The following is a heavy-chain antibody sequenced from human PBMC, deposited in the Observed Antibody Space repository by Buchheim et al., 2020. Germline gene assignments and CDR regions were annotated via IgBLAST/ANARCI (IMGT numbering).Heavy chain of an antibody. CDR2: INEDGTEQ. CDR1: GFTFSRFW. CDR3: AGETYYFDH. V-gene: IGHV3-7*01. J-gene: IGHJ4*02. Sequence: EVLLVESGGGLVQPGGSLSLSCAASGFTFSRFWMSWVRQAPGKWLEWVANINEDGTEQYYVDSVKGRFTISSDNAKNSLYLQMNSLTAEDAAVYYCAGETYYFDHWGQGAL.